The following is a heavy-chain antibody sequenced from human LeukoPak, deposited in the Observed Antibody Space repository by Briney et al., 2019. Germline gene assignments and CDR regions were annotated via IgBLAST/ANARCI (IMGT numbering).Heavy chain of an antibody. D-gene: IGHD2-2*01. CDR2: IRYDGSNK. CDR1: GFTFSSYG. J-gene: IGHJ6*02. CDR3: ALGYCSSTTCTDYYYHGMDA. Sequence: PGGSLRLSCAASGFTFSSYGMHWVRQAPGKGLEWVAFIRYDGSNKYYADSVKGRFTISRDNSKNTLYLQMNSLRAEDTAVYYCALGYCSSTTCTDYYYHGMDAWGQGTTVTVSS. V-gene: IGHV3-30*02.